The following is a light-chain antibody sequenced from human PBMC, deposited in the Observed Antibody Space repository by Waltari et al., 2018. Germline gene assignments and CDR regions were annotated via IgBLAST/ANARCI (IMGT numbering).Light chain of an antibody. Sequence: DVQMTQFPSSLSASVGDRITITCQATRDIDTYLNWYQHKPGKAPKLLIYDADTLQRGVPSRFSGSRSGTHFSFTINNLQPDDFATYYCQQCSTLPFTFGGGT. CDR1: RDIDTY. J-gene: IGKJ4*01. V-gene: IGKV1-33*01. CDR3: QQCSTLPFT. CDR2: DAD.